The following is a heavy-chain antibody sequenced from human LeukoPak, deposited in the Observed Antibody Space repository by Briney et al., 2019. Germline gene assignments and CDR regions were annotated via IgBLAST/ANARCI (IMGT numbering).Heavy chain of an antibody. J-gene: IGHJ6*03. D-gene: IGHD2-21*02. V-gene: IGHV3-30*03. CDR3: ARSRNSDCGGDCFPDYYYYYYMDV. CDR2: ISYDGSNK. CDR1: GFTFSSYG. Sequence: GGSLRLSCAASGFTFSSYGMHWVRQAPGKGLEWVAVISYDGSNKYYADSVKGRFTISRDNSKNTLYLQMNSLRAEDTAVYYCARSRNSDCGGDCFPDYYYYYYMDVWGKGTTVTVSS.